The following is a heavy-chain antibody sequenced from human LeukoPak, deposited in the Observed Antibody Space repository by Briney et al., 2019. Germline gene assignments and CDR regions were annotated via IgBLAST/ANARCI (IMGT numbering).Heavy chain of an antibody. CDR1: GYTFTGYY. D-gene: IGHD3-10*01. CDR3: AAWGSGSYYPHPYFDY. CDR2: INPNSGGT. V-gene: IGHV1-2*04. Sequence: ASVKVSCKASGYTFTGYYMHWVRQAPGQGLEWMGWINPNSGGTNYAQKFQGWVTMTRDTSISTAYMELSSLRSEDTAVYYCAAWGSGSYYPHPYFDYWGQGTLVTVSS. J-gene: IGHJ4*02.